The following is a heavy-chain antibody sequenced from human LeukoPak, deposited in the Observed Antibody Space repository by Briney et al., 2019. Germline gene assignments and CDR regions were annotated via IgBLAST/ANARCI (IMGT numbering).Heavy chain of an antibody. CDR1: GYTFTSYY. V-gene: IGHV1-46*01. CDR3: ARGPNYCSSTSCPHDAFDI. Sequence: GASVKVSCKASGYTFTSYYMHWVRQAPGQGLEWMGIINPSGGSTSYAQKFQGRVTMTRDMSTSTVYMELSSLRSEDTAVYYCARGPNYCSSTSCPHDAFDIWGQGTMVTVSS. CDR2: INPSGGST. J-gene: IGHJ3*02. D-gene: IGHD2-2*01.